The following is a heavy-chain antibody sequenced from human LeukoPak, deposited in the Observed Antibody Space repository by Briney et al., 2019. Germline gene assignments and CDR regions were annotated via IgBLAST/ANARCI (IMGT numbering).Heavy chain of an antibody. CDR2: ISYDGSNK. CDR1: GFTFSSFG. D-gene: IGHD6-13*01. J-gene: IGHJ4*02. CDR3: AKELYSTTWYDY. V-gene: IGHV3-30*18. Sequence: GGSLTLSCAASGFTFSSFGMHWVRQAPGKGLDWVAVISYDGSNKYYADSVRGRFTISRDNSKNTLHLQMNSLRTEDTAVYYCAKELYSTTWYDYWGQGTLVTVS.